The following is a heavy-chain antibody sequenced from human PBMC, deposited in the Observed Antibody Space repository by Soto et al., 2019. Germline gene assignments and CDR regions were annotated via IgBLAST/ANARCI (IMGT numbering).Heavy chain of an antibody. J-gene: IGHJ6*02. Sequence: QVQLVESGGGVVQPGRSLRLSCAASGFTFSSYSMHWVRQAPGKGLEWVAVISYDGSNKNYADSVKGRFTISRDNSKNTQYLQMNSLRAEDTAVYYCAKEVWSGPMDVWGQGTTVTVSS. CDR2: ISYDGSNK. D-gene: IGHD3-3*01. CDR1: GFTFSSYS. CDR3: AKEVWSGPMDV. V-gene: IGHV3-30*18.